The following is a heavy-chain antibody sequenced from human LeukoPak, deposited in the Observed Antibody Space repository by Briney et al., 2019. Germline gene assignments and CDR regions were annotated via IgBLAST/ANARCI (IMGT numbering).Heavy chain of an antibody. Sequence: ASVKVSCKASGYILTDYYIHWVRQAPGQRLEWMGWINAGTGNTKYSLEFQDRVTITRDTSADTVYMDLSSLRSEDTAVYHCARGGVSVAGAPYYYYYYMDVWAKGTTVTVSS. CDR2: INAGTGNT. V-gene: IGHV1-3*03. J-gene: IGHJ6*03. CDR1: GYILTDYY. CDR3: ARGGVSVAGAPYYYYYYMDV. D-gene: IGHD6-19*01.